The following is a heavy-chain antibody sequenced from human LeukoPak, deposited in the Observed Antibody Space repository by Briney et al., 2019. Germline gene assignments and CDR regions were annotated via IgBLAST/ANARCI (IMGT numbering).Heavy chain of an antibody. V-gene: IGHV3-23*01. CDR1: GFTFSNSA. CDR3: AKGIYSSGWSYFDY. Sequence: PGGSLRLSCAASGFTFSNSAMSWVRQAPGKGLERGSTLSGSGITTYYADPVKGRFTISRDNSKNTLYLQMNSLRAEDTAVYYCAKGIYSSGWSYFDYWGHGTLVTVSS. CDR2: LSGSGITT. J-gene: IGHJ4*01. D-gene: IGHD6-19*01.